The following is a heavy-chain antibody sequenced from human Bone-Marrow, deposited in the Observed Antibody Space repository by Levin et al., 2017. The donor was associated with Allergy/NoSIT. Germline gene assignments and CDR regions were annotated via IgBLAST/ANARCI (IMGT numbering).Heavy chain of an antibody. Sequence: QPGGSLRLSCTASGFTFGDYAMSWFRQAPGKGLEWVGFIRSKAYGGTTEYAASVKGRFTISRDDSKSIAYLQMNSLKTEDTAVYYCTRDPIYDYVWGSYRGFDYWGQGTLVTVSS. J-gene: IGHJ4*02. CDR3: TRDPIYDYVWGSYRGFDY. CDR2: IRSKAYGGTT. CDR1: GFTFGDYA. V-gene: IGHV3-49*03. D-gene: IGHD3-16*02.